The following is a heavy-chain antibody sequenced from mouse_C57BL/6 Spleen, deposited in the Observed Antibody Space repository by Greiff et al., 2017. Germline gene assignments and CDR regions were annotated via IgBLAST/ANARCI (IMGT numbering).Heavy chain of an antibody. V-gene: IGHV6-6*01. CDR3: TRLGNDYDGYFDV. J-gene: IGHJ1*03. CDR2: IRNKANNHAT. D-gene: IGHD2-4*01. CDR1: GFTFSDAW. Sequence: EVKLQESGGGLVQPGGSMKLSCAASGFTFSDAWMDWVRQSPETGLEWVAEIRNKANNHATYYAESVKGRFTISRDDSKSSVYLQMNSLRAEDTGIYYCTRLGNDYDGYFDVWGTGTTVTVSS.